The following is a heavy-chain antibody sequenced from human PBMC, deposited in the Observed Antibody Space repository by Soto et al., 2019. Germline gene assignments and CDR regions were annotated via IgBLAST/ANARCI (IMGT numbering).Heavy chain of an antibody. CDR2: ISASGGDT. J-gene: IGHJ4*02. V-gene: IGHV3-23*01. D-gene: IGHD2-15*01. CDR1: GFAFSNYG. CDR3: ASGAYCGGGSWNWSLDY. Sequence: EVQVLESGGGLVQPGGSLRLSCEVSGFAFSNYGMNWVRQAPGQGLEWVSAISASGGDTYFADSVKGRFIISRDNSKNMLYLQMNSLRVEDTALYFCASGAYCGGGSWNWSLDYWGPGALVTVSS.